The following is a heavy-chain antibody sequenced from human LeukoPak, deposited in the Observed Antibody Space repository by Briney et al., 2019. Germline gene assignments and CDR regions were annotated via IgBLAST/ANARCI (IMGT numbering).Heavy chain of an antibody. J-gene: IGHJ4*02. Sequence: GGSLRLSCAASGFIFCSYAMTWVRQAPGRGLEWVAAIGGAGTYYAYSVKGRFTISRDNSKNTLYLQMNSLRAEDTAVYYCAKNLDASGSYFPDEWGQGTLVTVSS. V-gene: IGHV3-23*01. CDR3: AKNLDASGSYFPDE. CDR1: GFIFCSYA. CDR2: IGGAGT. D-gene: IGHD3-10*01.